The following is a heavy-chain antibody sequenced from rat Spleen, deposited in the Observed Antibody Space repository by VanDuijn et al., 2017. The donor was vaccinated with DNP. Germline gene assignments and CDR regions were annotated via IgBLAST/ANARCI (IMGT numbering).Heavy chain of an antibody. V-gene: IGHV5-58*01. D-gene: IGHD1-11*01. CDR3: AKDGVYGGYRRFGH. J-gene: IGHJ3*01. CDR2: INTDCGDT. CDR1: GFTFSTYW. Sequence: EVQLVETGGGLVQPGRSLRLSCVASGFTFSTYWMFWIRQAPGKGLEWVATINTDCGDTYYEDSVRGRFTISRDNAENSVYLQMNSLRSEDTATYYGAKDGVYGGYRRFGHWGQGTLVTVSS.